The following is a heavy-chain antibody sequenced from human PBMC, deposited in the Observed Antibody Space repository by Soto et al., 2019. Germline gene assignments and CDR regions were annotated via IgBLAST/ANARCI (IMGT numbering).Heavy chain of an antibody. CDR1: GASVSGDGSY. D-gene: IGHD6-19*01. CDR2: IHNSGST. J-gene: IGHJ4*02. CDR3: ARDLGSEQWFFDN. V-gene: IGHV4-31*03. Sequence: QVQLQESGPGLVKPSQTLSLTCLVSGASVSGDGSYCSWIRQHPGKGLEVIGYIHNSGSTYSNPSLENRXXXXXXXXKXQFSLRLSSVTAADSAVYFCARDLGSEQWFFDNWGQGILVTVSS.